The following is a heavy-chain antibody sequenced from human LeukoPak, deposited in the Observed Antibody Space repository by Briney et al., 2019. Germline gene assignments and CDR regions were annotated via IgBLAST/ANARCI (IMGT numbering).Heavy chain of an antibody. V-gene: IGHV3-74*01. CDR1: RFTFSSYW. CDR2: IKTDGSST. Sequence: GGSLRLSCAASRFTFSSYWMHWVRQAPGKGLVWVSRIKTDGSSTSYADSVKGRFTISRDNTKNTLYLQMNSLRAEDTAVYYCARAGILWFGELLDDAFDIWGQGTMVTVSS. D-gene: IGHD3-10*01. CDR3: ARAGILWFGELLDDAFDI. J-gene: IGHJ3*02.